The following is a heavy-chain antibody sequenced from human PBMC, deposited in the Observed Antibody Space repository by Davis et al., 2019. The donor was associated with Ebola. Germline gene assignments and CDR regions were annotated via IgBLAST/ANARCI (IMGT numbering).Heavy chain of an antibody. D-gene: IGHD6-13*01. Sequence: GESLKISCKGSGYSFSSYYIAWVRQKPGKGLEWMGRIDPSDSYSNYSPSFQGHVVISIDKSMSTAYLQWSSLRTSDTAIYYCARADFLAAAGYYFDSWGQGTLVTVSS. V-gene: IGHV5-10-1*01. J-gene: IGHJ4*02. CDR3: ARADFLAAAGYYFDS. CDR1: GYSFSSYY. CDR2: IDPSDSYS.